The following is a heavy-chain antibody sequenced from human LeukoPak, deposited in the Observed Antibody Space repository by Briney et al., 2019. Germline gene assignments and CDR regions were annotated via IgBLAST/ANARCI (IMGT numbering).Heavy chain of an antibody. CDR1: GGTFSSYA. J-gene: IGHJ4*02. CDR3: AVSMGATFFYFDY. CDR2: IIPIFGTA. V-gene: IGHV1-69*13. Sequence: GASVKVSCKASGGTFSSYAISWVRQAPGQGLEWMGGIIPIFGTAKYAQKFQGRVTITADESTSTAYMELSSLRSEDTAVYYCAVSMGATFFYFDYWGQGTLVTVSS. D-gene: IGHD1-26*01.